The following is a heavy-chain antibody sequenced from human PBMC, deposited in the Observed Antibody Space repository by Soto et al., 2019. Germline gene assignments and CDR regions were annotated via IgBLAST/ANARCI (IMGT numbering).Heavy chain of an antibody. CDR1: GFTFSSYW. V-gene: IGHV3-7*01. D-gene: IGHD2-15*01. CDR2: IKEDGSEK. Sequence: EVQLVESGGGLVQPGGSLRLSCAASGFTFSSYWMSWVRQAPGKGLEWVANIKEDGSEKYYVDSVKGRFTISRDNAKNSGYRQMNSVRAEDTGVYYCARAQLAEAWSGGRCYVGFDCWGQGNLVTVSS. CDR3: ARAQLAEAWSGGRCYVGFDC. J-gene: IGHJ4*02.